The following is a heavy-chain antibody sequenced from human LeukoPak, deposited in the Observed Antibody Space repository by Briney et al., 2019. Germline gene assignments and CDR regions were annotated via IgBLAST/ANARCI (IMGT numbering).Heavy chain of an antibody. CDR1: GFTFSSYA. J-gene: IGHJ4*02. CDR2: ISGSGGNT. V-gene: IGHV3-23*01. CDR3: AKDLGIVGASFDY. D-gene: IGHD1-26*01. Sequence: GGSLRLSCAASGFTFSSYAMSRVRQAPGKGLEWVSAISGSGGNTYYADSVKGRSTISRDNSKNTLYLQMNSLRAEDTAVYYCAKDLGIVGASFDYWGQGTLVTVSS.